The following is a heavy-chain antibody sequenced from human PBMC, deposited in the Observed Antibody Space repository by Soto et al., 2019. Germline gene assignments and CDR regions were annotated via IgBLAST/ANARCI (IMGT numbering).Heavy chain of an antibody. J-gene: IGHJ4*02. CDR2: ISYDGSNK. D-gene: IGHD3-22*01. V-gene: IGHV3-30-3*01. CDR3: SSLNYCDSSGYYPD. CDR1: GFTFSSYA. Sequence: QVQLVESGGGVVQPGRSLRLSCAASGFTFSSYAMHWVRQAPGKGLEWLAVISYDGSNKYYADYVKGRITISRDNSKNALYLRMNSLSAEDTAVYYGSSLNYCDSSGYYPDWGQGTLVTVS.